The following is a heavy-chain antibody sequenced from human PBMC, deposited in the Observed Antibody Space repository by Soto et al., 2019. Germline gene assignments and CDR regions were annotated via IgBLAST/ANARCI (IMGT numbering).Heavy chain of an antibody. D-gene: IGHD3-22*01. Sequence: GPTLVNPTQTLTLTCSCSGFSLSAYGVRLIWFRQPAGETLEWLALIYWNADNRYRAYLKSRITITKDTSKTQVVLTLTNLDHFDTGTYFCALTKDSSGFLTSWGQGILVTVSS. J-gene: IGHJ5*02. CDR2: IYWNADN. CDR1: GFSLSAYGVR. CDR3: ALTKDSSGFLTS. V-gene: IGHV2-5*01.